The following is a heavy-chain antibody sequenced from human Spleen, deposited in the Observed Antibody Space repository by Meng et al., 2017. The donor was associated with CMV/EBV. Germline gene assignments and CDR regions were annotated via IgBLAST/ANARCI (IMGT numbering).Heavy chain of an antibody. V-gene: IGHV1-18*01. J-gene: IGHJ6*02. CDR1: GYTFTSYG. CDR3: ARERRGYCSSTSCYPYYGMDV. CDR2: ISAYNGNT. D-gene: IGHD2-2*01. Sequence: ASVKVSCKASGYTFTSYGISWVRQAPGQGLEWMGWISAYNGNTNYAQKLQGRVTMTTDTSTSTAYMELRSLRSDDTAVYYRARERRGYCSSTSCYPYYGMDVWGQGTTVTVSS.